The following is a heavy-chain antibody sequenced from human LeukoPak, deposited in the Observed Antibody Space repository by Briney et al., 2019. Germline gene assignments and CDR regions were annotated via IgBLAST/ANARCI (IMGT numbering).Heavy chain of an antibody. CDR3: ARDRSLTAFDC. CDR2: ISSSSSYI. D-gene: IGHD5-18*01. CDR1: GFTFSSYS. V-gene: IGHV3-21*01. J-gene: IGHJ4*02. Sequence: GGSLRLSCAASGFTFSSYSMNWVRQAPGKGLGWVSSISSSSSYIYYADSVKGRFTISRDNAKNSLYLQINGLRAEDTAVYYCARDRSLTAFDCWGQGTLVTVSS.